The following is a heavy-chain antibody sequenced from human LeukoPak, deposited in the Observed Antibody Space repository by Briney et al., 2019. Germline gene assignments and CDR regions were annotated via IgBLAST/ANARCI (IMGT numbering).Heavy chain of an antibody. D-gene: IGHD6-13*01. CDR3: ARGNRGYSSSWYADY. CDR2: INHSGST. CDR1: GGSFSGYY. V-gene: IGHV4-34*01. J-gene: IGHJ4*02. Sequence: SETLSLTCAVYGGSFSGYYWSWIRQPPGKGLEWIGEINHSGSTNYNPSLKSRVTISVDTSKNQFSLKLSSVTAADTAVYYCARGNRGYSSSWYADYWGQGTLVTVSS.